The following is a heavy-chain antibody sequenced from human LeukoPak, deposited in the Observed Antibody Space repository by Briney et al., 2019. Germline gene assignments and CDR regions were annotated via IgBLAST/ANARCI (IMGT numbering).Heavy chain of an antibody. CDR1: GFIFSSYG. D-gene: IGHD4/OR15-4a*01. J-gene: IGHJ3*02. CDR3: AKVSLNMVNDAFDI. Sequence: GGSLRLSCAASGFIFSSYGMHWVRQAPDKGLEWVAFIRYDGSRKYYADSAKGRFTISRDNSKNTLYLQMNSLRAEDTAMYYCAKVSLNMVNDAFDIWGQGTMVSVSS. CDR2: IRYDGSRK. V-gene: IGHV3-30*02.